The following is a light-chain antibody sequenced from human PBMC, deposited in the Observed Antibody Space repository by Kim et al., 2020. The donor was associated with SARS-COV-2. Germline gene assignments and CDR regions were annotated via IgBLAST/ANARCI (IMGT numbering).Light chain of an antibody. CDR3: QQYDAH. Sequence: TLSASVGDRVTNTCRARQSIDRWLAWYQQRPGKAPKRLISAASTLESGVPSSFSGSRSGTEFTLTISSLQPDDSATYYCQQYDAHFGGGTKVDIK. V-gene: IGKV1-5*01. J-gene: IGKJ4*01. CDR2: AAS. CDR1: QSIDRW.